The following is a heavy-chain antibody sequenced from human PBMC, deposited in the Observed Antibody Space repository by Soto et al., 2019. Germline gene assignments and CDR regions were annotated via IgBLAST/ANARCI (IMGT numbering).Heavy chain of an antibody. D-gene: IGHD3-10*01. V-gene: IGHV3-21*01. J-gene: IGHJ4*02. CDR3: APSGSGSYYKAY. CDR1: GFTFSSYS. Sequence: EVQLVESGGGLVKPGGSLRLSCAASGFTFSSYSMNWVRQAPGKGLEWVSSISSSSSYLYYADSVKGRFTISRDNAKNSLYLQMNSLRAEDTAVYYCAPSGSGSYYKAYWGQGTLVTVSS. CDR2: ISSSSSYL.